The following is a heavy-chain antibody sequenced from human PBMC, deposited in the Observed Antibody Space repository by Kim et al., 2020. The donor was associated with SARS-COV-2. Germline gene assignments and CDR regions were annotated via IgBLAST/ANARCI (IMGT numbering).Heavy chain of an antibody. CDR2: IKSKTDGGTA. D-gene: IGHD2-2*01. CDR1: GIPFSDAW. V-gene: IGHV3-15*01. CDR3: TTVSMR. J-gene: IGHJ1*01. Sequence: GGSLRLSCAVSGIPFSDAWFNWVRQSPGKGLEWVGRIKSKTDGGTADLAAPVKGRFAISRDDSKNTLYLLMNNAETDDSAVYYCTTVSMRWGQGTLVTVSS.